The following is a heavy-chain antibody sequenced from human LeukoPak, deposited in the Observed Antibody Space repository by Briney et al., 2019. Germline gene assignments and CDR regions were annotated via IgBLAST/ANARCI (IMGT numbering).Heavy chain of an antibody. V-gene: IGHV4-34*01. D-gene: IGHD5-24*01. CDR2: INHSGST. J-gene: IGHJ5*02. CDR1: GGSFSGYY. Sequence: SETLSLTCAVYGGSFSGYYWSWIRQPPGKGLEWIGEINHSGSTNYNPSLKSRVTVSVDTSKNQFSLKLSSVTAADTAVYYCARGRRDGYKGWFDPWGQGTLVTVSS. CDR3: ARGRRDGYKGWFDP.